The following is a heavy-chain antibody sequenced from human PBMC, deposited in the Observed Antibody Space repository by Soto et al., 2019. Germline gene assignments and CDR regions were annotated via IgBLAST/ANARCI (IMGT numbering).Heavy chain of an antibody. Sequence: ETLSLTCTVSGGSISSSSYYWGWIRQPPGKGLEWIGSIYYSGSTYYNPSLKSRVTISVDTSKNQFSLKLSSVTAADTAVYYCAGIYGSGSYYNPAYWGQGTLVTVSS. CDR1: GGSISSSSYY. CDR2: IYYSGST. CDR3: AGIYGSGSYYNPAY. V-gene: IGHV4-39*01. D-gene: IGHD3-10*01. J-gene: IGHJ4*02.